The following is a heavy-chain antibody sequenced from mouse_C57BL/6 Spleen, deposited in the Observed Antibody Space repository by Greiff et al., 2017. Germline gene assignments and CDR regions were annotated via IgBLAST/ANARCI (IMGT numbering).Heavy chain of an antibody. CDR1: GYAFTNYL. J-gene: IGHJ1*03. CDR2: INPGSGGT. D-gene: IGHD1-1*01. CDR3: AITPGLLREGYWYFDV. V-gene: IGHV1-54*01. Sequence: QVQLQQSGAELVRPGTSVKVSCKASGYAFTNYLIEWVKQRPGQGLEWIGVINPGSGGTNYNEKFKGKATLTADKSSSTAYMQLSSLTSEDSAVYFCAITPGLLREGYWYFDVWGTGTTVTVSS.